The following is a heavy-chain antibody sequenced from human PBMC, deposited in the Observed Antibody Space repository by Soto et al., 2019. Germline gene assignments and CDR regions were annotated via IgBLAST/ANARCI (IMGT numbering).Heavy chain of an antibody. CDR3: AKVGTHIED. J-gene: IGHJ4*01. CDR2: ISWNGGNI. Sequence: VQLVESGGGLIQPGRSLRLSCAASGFTLDDYAMHWVRQAPGKGLEWVSGISWNGGNIGYADSVKGRFTISRDNAKKSLYLQMNSLRPEDTALYYCAKVGTHIEDWGHGTLFTVFS. V-gene: IGHV3-9*01. D-gene: IGHD7-27*01. CDR1: GFTLDDYA.